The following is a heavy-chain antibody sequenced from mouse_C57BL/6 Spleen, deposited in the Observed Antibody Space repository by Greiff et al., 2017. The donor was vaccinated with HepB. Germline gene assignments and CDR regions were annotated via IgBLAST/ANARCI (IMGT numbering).Heavy chain of an antibody. D-gene: IGHD1-1*01. CDR1: GFSLTSYG. Sequence: QVQLQQSGPGLVQPSQSLSITCTVSGFSLTSYGVHWVRQSPGKGLEWLGVIWRGGSTDYNAAFMSRLSITKDNSKSQVFFKMNSLQADDTAIYYCAKTYYGPSGYWYFDVWGTGTTVTVSS. CDR3: AKTYYGPSGYWYFDV. J-gene: IGHJ1*03. V-gene: IGHV2-5*01. CDR2: IWRGGST.